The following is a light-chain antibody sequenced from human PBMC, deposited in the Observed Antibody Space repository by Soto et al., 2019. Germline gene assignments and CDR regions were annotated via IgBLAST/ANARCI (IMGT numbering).Light chain of an antibody. CDR3: YSYAGTSTWG. V-gene: IGLV2-11*01. CDR1: NSDVGDYNY. CDR2: DVT. J-gene: IGLJ3*02. Sequence: QSALTQPRSVSGSPGQSVTISCSGTNSDVGDYNYVSWYQHHPDKAPQLMIYDVTKRPSGVPDRFSGSKSGNTASLTISGLQAEDEADYYCYSYAGTSTWGFGGGTKLTVL.